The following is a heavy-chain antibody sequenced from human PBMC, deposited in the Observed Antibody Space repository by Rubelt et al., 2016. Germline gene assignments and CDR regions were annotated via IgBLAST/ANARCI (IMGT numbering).Heavy chain of an antibody. CDR3: ARGYSSSPHHY. V-gene: IGHV4-34*01. Sequence: QVQLQQWGAGLLKPSETLSLTCAVYGGSFSGYYWSWIRQPPGKGLEWIGEINHSGSTNYNPSLKSRVTISVDTSKNQFSLKLSSVTAADTAVYYCARGYSSSPHHYWGQGTLVTVSS. CDR1: GGSFSGYY. J-gene: IGHJ4*02. D-gene: IGHD6-13*01. CDR2: INHSGST.